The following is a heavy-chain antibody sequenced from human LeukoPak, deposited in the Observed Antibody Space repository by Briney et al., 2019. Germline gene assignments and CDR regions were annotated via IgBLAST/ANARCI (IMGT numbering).Heavy chain of an antibody. V-gene: IGHV3-74*01. D-gene: IGHD1-26*01. J-gene: IGHJ4*02. CDR3: ARDLKAVGAPPK. Sequence: GGSLRLSCAASGFTFSSYWMHWVRQAPGKGLVWVSRINGDGSRITYADSVKGRFTVSRDNAKNILYLQMNSLRAEDTAVYYCARDLKAVGAPPKWGPGTLVTVSS. CDR1: GFTFSSYW. CDR2: INGDGSRI.